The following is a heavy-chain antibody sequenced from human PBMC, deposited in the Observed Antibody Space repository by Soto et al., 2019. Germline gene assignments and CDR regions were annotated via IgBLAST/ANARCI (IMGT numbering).Heavy chain of an antibody. Sequence: QVQLVQSGAEVKKPGSSVKVSCKASGGTFSSYAISWVRQAPGQGLEWMGGIIPIFGTANYAQKFQGRVTITADESTSTAYMELSRLRSEDTAVYYCARDKVGYYDSRGYYRVSVPPDYYYGMDVWGQGTTVTVSS. CDR2: IIPIFGTA. CDR3: ARDKVGYYDSRGYYRVSVPPDYYYGMDV. D-gene: IGHD3-22*01. CDR1: GGTFSSYA. J-gene: IGHJ6*02. V-gene: IGHV1-69*01.